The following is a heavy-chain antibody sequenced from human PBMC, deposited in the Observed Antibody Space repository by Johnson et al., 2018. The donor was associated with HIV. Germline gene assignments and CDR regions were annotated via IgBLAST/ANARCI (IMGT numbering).Heavy chain of an antibody. V-gene: IGHV3-30*02. CDR3: ARGLGSRSAFDI. CDR2: IRYDGSNK. CDR1: GFIFNTFG. D-gene: IGHD2-2*01. Sequence: QMQLVESGGGLVQPGGSLRLSCAASGFIFNTFGMHWVRQAPGKGLEWVASIRYDGSNKYYADSVKGRFTISRDNSKNTLYLQMNSLRAEDTAVYYCARGLGSRSAFDIWGQGTMVTVSS. J-gene: IGHJ3*02.